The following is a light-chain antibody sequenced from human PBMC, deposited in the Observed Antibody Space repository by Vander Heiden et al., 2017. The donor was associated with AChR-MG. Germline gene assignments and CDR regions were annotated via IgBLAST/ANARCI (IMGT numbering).Light chain of an antibody. CDR3: AAWDDSLNGVV. Sequence: QSVLTQPPSASGTPGQRVTISCSGSSSNIGSNPVNWYQQLPGTAPRVLIYNNNQRPSGVPDRFSGSKSGTSASLAISGLQSEDEADYHCAAWDDSLNGVVFGGGTKLTVL. CDR2: NNN. V-gene: IGLV1-44*01. CDR1: SSNIGSNP. J-gene: IGLJ3*02.